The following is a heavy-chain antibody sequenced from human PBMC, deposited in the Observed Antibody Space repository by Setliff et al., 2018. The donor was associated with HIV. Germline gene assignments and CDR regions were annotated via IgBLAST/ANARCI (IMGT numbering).Heavy chain of an antibody. Sequence: GGSLRLSCGASGFTFSGSPMHWVRQASGKGLEWVGRIKTEAEGYATAYAASVKGRFTISRDDSKNTAYLQMNSLKTEDTAIYYCTRPQYIYDNSDSDNWGQGALVTSPQ. CDR1: GFTFSGSP. CDR2: IKTEAEGYAT. J-gene: IGHJ4*02. D-gene: IGHD3-22*01. CDR3: TRPQYIYDNSDSDN. V-gene: IGHV3-73*01.